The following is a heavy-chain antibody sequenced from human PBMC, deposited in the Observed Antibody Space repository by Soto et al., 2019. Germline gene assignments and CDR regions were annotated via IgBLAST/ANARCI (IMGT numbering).Heavy chain of an antibody. CDR3: AMCGSTCSLGF. CDR2: IHYNGDA. D-gene: IGHD2-2*01. Sequence: QVELQESGPGLAKPSQTLSLTCTVSGGSINSVDYYWRWIRQPPGKGLEWIGYIHYNGDAYYNPSLKSRVTLSIDTSKHQFSLKLPSVTAADTAVYYCAMCGSTCSLGFWGQGTLVTVSS. V-gene: IGHV4-30-4*01. CDR1: GGSINSVDYY. J-gene: IGHJ4*02.